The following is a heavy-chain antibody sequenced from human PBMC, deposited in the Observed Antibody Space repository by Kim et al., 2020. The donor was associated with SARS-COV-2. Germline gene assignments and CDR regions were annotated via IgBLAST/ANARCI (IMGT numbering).Heavy chain of an antibody. Sequence: SETLSLTCAVYGGSFSGYYWSWIRQPPGKGLEWIGEINHSGSTNYNPSLKSRVTISVDTSKNQFSLKLSSVTAADTAVYYCARAEMGIAVAGLVDYWGQGTLVTVSS. D-gene: IGHD6-19*01. CDR1: GGSFSGYY. V-gene: IGHV4-34*01. CDR3: ARAEMGIAVAGLVDY. J-gene: IGHJ4*02. CDR2: INHSGST.